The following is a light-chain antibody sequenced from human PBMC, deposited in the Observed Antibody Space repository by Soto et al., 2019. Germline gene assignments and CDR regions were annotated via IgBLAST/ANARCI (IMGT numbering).Light chain of an antibody. J-gene: IGKJ5*01. CDR1: QDINNH. CDR3: QQYNNLIT. CDR2: AAS. V-gene: IGKV1-33*01. Sequence: DIQMTQSPSSLSASVGDRVTITCQASQDINNHLNWYQQKPGKAPKLLIYAASNLQTGVPSRFSGSGSGTDFTFTISSLQPEDSAMYYWQQYNNLITVGQGTRLEIE.